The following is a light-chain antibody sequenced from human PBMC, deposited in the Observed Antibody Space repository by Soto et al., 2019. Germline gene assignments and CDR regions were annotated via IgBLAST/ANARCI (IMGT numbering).Light chain of an antibody. J-gene: IGKJ5*01. CDR3: QQRTNWPDT. V-gene: IGKV3-11*01. CDR2: GSY. CDR1: QSIGSS. Sequence: EIVLTQSPDTLSLSPGARDPLSCRASQSIGSSLAWYQQKPGQAPRLLMYGSYHRATGIPARFSGSGSGTDFTLTISSLEPEDFAVYYCQQRTNWPDTFGQGTRLEIK.